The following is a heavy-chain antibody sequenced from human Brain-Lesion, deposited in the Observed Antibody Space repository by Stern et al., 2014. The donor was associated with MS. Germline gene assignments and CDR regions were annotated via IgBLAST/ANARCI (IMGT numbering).Heavy chain of an antibody. D-gene: IGHD3-3*01. CDR3: ARDQRGITIFGVVTDYYYLGMDV. CDR1: GYIFTGYY. J-gene: IGHJ6*02. V-gene: IGHV1-2*02. CDR2: INPKTGGT. Sequence: QVQLVQSGAEVKKPGASVKVSCKTSGYIFTGYYIHWVRTAPGQGLEWMAWINPKTGGTKYAQKFQGRVTMSRDTSISTAYVELSSLTSDDTAVYYCARDQRGITIFGVVTDYYYLGMDVWGQGTTVTVSS.